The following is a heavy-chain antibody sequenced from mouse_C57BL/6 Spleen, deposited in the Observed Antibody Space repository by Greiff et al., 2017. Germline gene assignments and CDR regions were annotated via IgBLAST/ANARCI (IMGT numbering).Heavy chain of an antibody. Sequence: VQLQQSGAELVRPGTSVKVSCKASGYAFTNYLIEWVKQRPGQGLEWIGVINPGSGGTTYNEKFKGKATLTANKSSSTAYMQLSSLTSEDAAVYFCARVVDYDGFAYWGQGTLVTVSA. CDR1: GYAFTNYL. V-gene: IGHV1-54*01. D-gene: IGHD2-4*01. J-gene: IGHJ3*01. CDR3: ARVVDYDGFAY. CDR2: INPGSGGT.